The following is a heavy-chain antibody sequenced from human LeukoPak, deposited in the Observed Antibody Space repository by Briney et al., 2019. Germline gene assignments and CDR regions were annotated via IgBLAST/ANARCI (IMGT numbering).Heavy chain of an antibody. CDR3: ARGRRTPYRSRERPMVRGVPTKFDY. Sequence: PGESLKISFKGSGYSFNSYWIGWVRQMPGKGLEWMGIIYPGDSDTRYSPSFQGQVTISADKSISTAYLQWSSLKDSDTAMYYCARGRRTPYRSRERPMVRGVPTKFDYWGQGPLVTVSS. V-gene: IGHV5-51*01. J-gene: IGHJ4*02. CDR2: IYPGDSDT. CDR1: GYSFNSYW. D-gene: IGHD3-10*01.